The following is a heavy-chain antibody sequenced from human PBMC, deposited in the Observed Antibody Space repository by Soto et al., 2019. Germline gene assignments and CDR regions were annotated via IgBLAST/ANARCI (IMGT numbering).Heavy chain of an antibody. Sequence: SETLSLTCTVSGGSISSSSYYWGWIRQPPGKGLEWIGSIYYSGSTYYNPSLKSRVTISVDTSKNQFSLKLSSVTAADTAVYYCARVIVVVVAATGWFDPWGQGTLVTVSS. CDR1: GGSISSSSYY. CDR2: IYYSGST. D-gene: IGHD2-15*01. V-gene: IGHV4-39*01. CDR3: ARVIVVVVAATGWFDP. J-gene: IGHJ5*02.